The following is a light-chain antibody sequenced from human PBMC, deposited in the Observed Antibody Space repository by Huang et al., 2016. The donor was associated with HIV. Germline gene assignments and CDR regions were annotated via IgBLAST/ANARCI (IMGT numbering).Light chain of an antibody. CDR3: QQYNNWPPEIT. CDR1: HSVSSN. CDR2: DAS. J-gene: IGKJ5*01. Sequence: EIVMTQSPATLSVSPGKRATLPCRASHSVSSNLAWYQQKPGQAPRLLIYDASTRAIGIPARFSGSGSGTEFTLTISSLQSEDFAVYYCQQYNNWPPEITFGQGTRLEIK. V-gene: IGKV3-15*01.